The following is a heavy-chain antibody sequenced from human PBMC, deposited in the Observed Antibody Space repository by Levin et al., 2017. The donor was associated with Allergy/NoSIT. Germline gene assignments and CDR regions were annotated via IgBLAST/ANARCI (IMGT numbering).Heavy chain of an antibody. D-gene: IGHD3-10*01. CDR1: GFTFDDYA. J-gene: IGHJ3*02. CDR3: ARDNIGLPDAFDI. CDR2: ISWNSGSI. V-gene: IGHV3-9*01. Sequence: GGSLRVSCAASGFTFDDYAMHWVRQAPGKGLEWVSGISWNSGSIGYADSVKGRFTISRDNAKNSLYLQMNSLRTEDTALYYCARDNIGLPDAFDIWGQGTMVIVSS.